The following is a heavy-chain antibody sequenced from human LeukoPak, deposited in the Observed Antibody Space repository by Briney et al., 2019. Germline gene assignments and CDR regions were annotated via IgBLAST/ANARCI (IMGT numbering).Heavy chain of an antibody. J-gene: IGHJ1*01. V-gene: IGHV3-23*01. Sequence: GGSLRLSCAPSGFTFSSYAMSWVRQAPGKGLEWVSAISGSGGTTHYADSGKGRFTNSRDNSKNTLFLQMDSLRGEDTAVYYCAKRVVVGATSPYSDFQHWGQGTLVTVSS. CDR1: GFTFSSYA. CDR2: ISGSGGTT. D-gene: IGHD1-26*01. CDR3: AKRVVVGATSPYSDFQH.